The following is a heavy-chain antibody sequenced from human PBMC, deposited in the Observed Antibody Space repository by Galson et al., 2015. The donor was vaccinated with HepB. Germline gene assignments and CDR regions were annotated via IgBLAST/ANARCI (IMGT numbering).Heavy chain of an antibody. CDR2: IIPIFGTA. CDR1: GGTFSSYT. D-gene: IGHD6-19*01. CDR3: ERDSSGGGGSVY. V-gene: IGHV1-69*13. J-gene: IGHJ4*02. Sequence: SVKVSCKASGGTFSSYTISWVRQAPGQGLEWMGGIIPIFGTANYAQKLQGRVTITADESTSTAHMELSSLRSEDTAVYYWERDSSGGGGSVYGGQGTLVTVSS.